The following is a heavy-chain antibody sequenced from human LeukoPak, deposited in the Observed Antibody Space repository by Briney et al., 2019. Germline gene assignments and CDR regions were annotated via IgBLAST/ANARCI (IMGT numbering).Heavy chain of an antibody. J-gene: IGHJ4*02. CDR3: AKSHVSAGYHDFWSGHFDY. CDR1: GFTFSSYA. CDR2: ISGSGGST. Sequence: GGSLRLSCAASGFTFSSYAMSWVRQAPGKGLEWVSAISGSGGSTYYADSVKGRFTISRDNSKNTLYLQMNSLRAEDTAVYYCAKSHVSAGYHDFWSGHFDYWGQGALVTVSS. V-gene: IGHV3-23*01. D-gene: IGHD3-3*01.